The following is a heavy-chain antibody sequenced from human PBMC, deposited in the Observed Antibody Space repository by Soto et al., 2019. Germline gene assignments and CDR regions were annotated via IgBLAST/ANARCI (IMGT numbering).Heavy chain of an antibody. D-gene: IGHD1-26*01. CDR1: GFIFRNFG. J-gene: IGHJ4*02. V-gene: IGHV3-30*03. CDR3: VQGASTAHQPLDS. CDR2: ISGDGNDK. Sequence: QVQLVESGGGVVQPGRSLRLSCAASGFIFRNFGMHWVRRAPGKGLEWVATISGDGNDKYYPDSMKGRVTISRDNLNNTLYLQLNSLGPEDTAVYHCVQGASTAHQPLDSWGQGVLVTVSS.